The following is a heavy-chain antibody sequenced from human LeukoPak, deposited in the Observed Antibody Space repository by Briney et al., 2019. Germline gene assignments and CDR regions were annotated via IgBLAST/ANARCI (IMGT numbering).Heavy chain of an antibody. V-gene: IGHV5-51*01. CDR2: IYPGDSDT. CDR1: GYSFTSYW. CDR3: ARGFYVWGSYRDFDY. D-gene: IGHD3-16*02. J-gene: IGHJ4*02. Sequence: GESLKISCKGSGYSFTSYWIGWVRQMPGKGLEWMGIIYPGDSDTRYSPSFQGQVTISADKSISTAYLQWSSLKASDTAMYYCARGFYVWGSYRDFDYWGQGTLVTVSS.